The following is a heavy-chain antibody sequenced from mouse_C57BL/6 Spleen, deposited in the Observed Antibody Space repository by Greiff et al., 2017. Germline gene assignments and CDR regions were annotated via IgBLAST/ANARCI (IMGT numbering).Heavy chain of an antibody. Sequence: QVQLQQSGAELVRPGASVKLSCKASGYTFTDYYINWVKQRPGQGLEWIARIYPGSGNTYYNEKFKGKATLTAEKSSSTAYMQLSSLTSEDSAVYFCARGDYGNSIFDYWGQGTTLTVSS. CDR1: GYTFTDYY. V-gene: IGHV1-76*01. D-gene: IGHD2-1*01. CDR3: ARGDYGNSIFDY. CDR2: IYPGSGNT. J-gene: IGHJ2*01.